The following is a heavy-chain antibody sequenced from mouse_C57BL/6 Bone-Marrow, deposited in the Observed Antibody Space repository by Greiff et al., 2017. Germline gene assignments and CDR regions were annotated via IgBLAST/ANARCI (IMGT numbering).Heavy chain of an antibody. CDR1: GFTFSSYT. CDR2: ISGGGGNT. Sequence: EVQLVESGGGLVKPGGSLKLSCAASGFTFSSYTMSWVRQTPEKRLQWVATISGGGGNTYYPDSVKGRFTISSDNAKNTLYLQMSSLRSEDTALYYCARQIYYGGFAYWGQGTLVTVSA. V-gene: IGHV5-9*01. CDR3: ARQIYYGGFAY. J-gene: IGHJ3*01. D-gene: IGHD1-1*01.